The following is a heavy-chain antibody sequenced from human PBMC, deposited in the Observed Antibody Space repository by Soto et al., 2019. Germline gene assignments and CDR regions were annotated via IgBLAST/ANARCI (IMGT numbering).Heavy chain of an antibody. J-gene: IGHJ4*02. CDR1: GFTFSAYV. Sequence: EVEELESGGGLVQPGGSLRLSCAASGFTFSAYVMSWVRQSPGKGLEWVSSITSSGGGTYYADSVKGRFTVSRDNSKNTVYLQMNSLRDEDTAVYYCAKLTAAWGQGTLVTVSS. CDR3: AKLTAA. D-gene: IGHD6-13*01. V-gene: IGHV3-23*01. CDR2: ITSSGGGT.